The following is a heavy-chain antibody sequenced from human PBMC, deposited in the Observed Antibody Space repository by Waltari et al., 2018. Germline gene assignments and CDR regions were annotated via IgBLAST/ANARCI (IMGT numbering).Heavy chain of an antibody. V-gene: IGHV1-2*06. J-gene: IGHJ5*02. CDR1: GYTSTAYF. CDR3: VREQPRIGTAGTWFDP. Sequence: QVQLVQSGTEVKKPGASANASCRASGYTSTAYFMHWVRQAPGQGLEWMGRINPDSGGTNYAQNFHGRVTMTGDTSINTVYMELSRLTSDDTAVYYCVREQPRIGTAGTWFDPWGQGTLVIVSS. D-gene: IGHD6-13*01. CDR2: INPDSGGT.